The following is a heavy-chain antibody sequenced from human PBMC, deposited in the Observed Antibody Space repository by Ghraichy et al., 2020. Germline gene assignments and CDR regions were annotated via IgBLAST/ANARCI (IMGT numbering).Heavy chain of an antibody. J-gene: IGHJ6*02. CDR1: GDSISAYY. Sequence: SETLSLTCTVSGDSISAYYWSWIRQPPGKGLEWIGYVYYSGGTNYNSSLKSRVTISVDRSKNQFSLKLTSVTAADTADYYCARDKHTAYDYYGGMDVWGQGTTVTVSS. V-gene: IGHV4-59*01. CDR3: ARDKHTAYDYYGGMDV. D-gene: IGHD3-3*01. CDR2: VYYSGGT.